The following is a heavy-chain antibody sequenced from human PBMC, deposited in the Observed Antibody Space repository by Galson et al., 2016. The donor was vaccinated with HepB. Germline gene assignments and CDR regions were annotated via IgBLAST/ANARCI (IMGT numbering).Heavy chain of an antibody. J-gene: IGHJ3*02. CDR1: GFSFSTSG. Sequence: SLRLSCAASGFSFSTSGMSWVRQTPGRGLEWVSGITSSGGTTHYADSVKGRFTISRDNSKNTLYLQMESLRPEDTAQYYCAKGGSGSYPGRLTIWGPGTMVTGSS. D-gene: IGHD1-26*01. V-gene: IGHV3-23*01. CDR3: AKGGSGSYPGRLTI. CDR2: ITSSGGTT.